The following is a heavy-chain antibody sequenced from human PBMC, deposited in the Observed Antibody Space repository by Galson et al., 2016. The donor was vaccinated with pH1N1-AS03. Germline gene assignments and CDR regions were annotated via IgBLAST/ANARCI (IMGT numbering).Heavy chain of an antibody. CDR3: ARIKGGGNSDGFDI. D-gene: IGHD4-23*01. Sequence: SLRLSCAASGFTSRSYWMTWVRQAPGKGLEWVANIKQDGSENYSLDSVKGRFTISRDNVENSVYLQLNSLKVEDTAMYYCARIKGGGNSDGFDIWGLGTKVIVSS. J-gene: IGHJ3*02. CDR2: IKQDGSEN. V-gene: IGHV3-7*01. CDR1: GFTSRSYW.